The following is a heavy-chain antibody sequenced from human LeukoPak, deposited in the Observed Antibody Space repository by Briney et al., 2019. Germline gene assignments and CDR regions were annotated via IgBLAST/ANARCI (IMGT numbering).Heavy chain of an antibody. V-gene: IGHV3-9*01. J-gene: IGHJ6*02. D-gene: IGHD5-18*01. CDR3: ASGKWEDTAMVQPSYYYYGMDV. CDR1: GFTFDDYA. CDR2: ISWNSGSI. Sequence: GGSLRLSCAASGFTFDDYAMHWVRQAPGKGLEWVSGISWNSGSIGYADSVKGRFTISRDNAKNSLYLQMNSLRAEDTALYYCASGKWEDTAMVQPSYYYYGMDVWGQGTTVTVSS.